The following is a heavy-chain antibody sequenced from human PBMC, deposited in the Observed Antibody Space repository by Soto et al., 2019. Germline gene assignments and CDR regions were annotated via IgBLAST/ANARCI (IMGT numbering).Heavy chain of an antibody. CDR1: GVSFNDYA. J-gene: IGHJ4*02. CDR2: ISWNSGSI. CDR3: AKGSSVGSGDNCLSD. D-gene: IGHD2-15*01. V-gene: IGHV3-9*01. Sequence: CLKLGSTASGVSFNDYAVYWALQVPGKGLEWVSGISWNSGSIGYADSVKGRFTISRDNAKNSLHLQMNSLRAEDTALYYCAKGSSVGSGDNCLSDWGQGTLVTVSS.